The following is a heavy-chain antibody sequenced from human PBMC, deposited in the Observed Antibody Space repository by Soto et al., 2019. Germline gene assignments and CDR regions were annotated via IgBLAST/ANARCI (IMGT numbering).Heavy chain of an antibody. V-gene: IGHV3-7*03. CDR3: AIRWDAATAWRDFDT. CDR2: INQDGSEK. Sequence: EWVANINQDGSEKNYVDSVKGRFTISRDSAKNSLDLQMNSLRAEDTAVYYCAIRWDAATAWRDFDTWGLGPMVTVSS. D-gene: IGHD1-26*01. J-gene: IGHJ3*02.